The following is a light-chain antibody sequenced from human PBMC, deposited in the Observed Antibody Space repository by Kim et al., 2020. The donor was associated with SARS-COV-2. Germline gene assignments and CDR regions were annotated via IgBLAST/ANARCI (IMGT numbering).Light chain of an antibody. CDR2: VGTGGIVG. J-gene: IGLJ3*02. CDR1: SGYSNYK. CDR3: GADHGSGSNFVRV. V-gene: IGLV9-49*01. Sequence: QLVLTQSPSASASLGASVTLTCTLSSGYSNYKVDWYQQRPGKGPRFVMRVGTGGIVGSKGDGIPDRFSVLGSGLNRYLTIKNIQEEDESDYHCGADHGSGSNFVRVFGGGTQLTVL.